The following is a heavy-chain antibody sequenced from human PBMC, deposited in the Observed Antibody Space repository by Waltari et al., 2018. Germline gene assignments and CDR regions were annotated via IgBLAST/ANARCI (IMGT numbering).Heavy chain of an antibody. Sequence: QLQLQESGPGLVKPSETLSLTCTVSGGSIRSSSYYWGWIRQPPGKGLEWIGSIYYSGSTYYNPSLKSRVTISVDTSKNQFSLKLSSVTAADTAVYYCARLTVAGTLDYWGQGTLVTVSS. CDR3: ARLTVAGTLDY. CDR2: IYYSGST. V-gene: IGHV4-39*01. CDR1: GGSIRSSSYY. J-gene: IGHJ4*02. D-gene: IGHD6-19*01.